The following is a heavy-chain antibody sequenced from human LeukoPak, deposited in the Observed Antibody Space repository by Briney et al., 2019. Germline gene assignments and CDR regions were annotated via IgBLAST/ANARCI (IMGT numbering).Heavy chain of an antibody. Sequence: GGSLRLSCAASGFTVSSNYIWVRQAPGKGLEWVSVIYSGGSTYYADSVKGRFTISRDNSKNTLYLQMNSLRTEDTAVYYCARARLHHRCFDLKTSYYFDYWGQGTLVTVSS. J-gene: IGHJ4*02. CDR3: ARARLHHRCFDLKTSYYFDY. D-gene: IGHD3-16*01. CDR1: GFTVSSNY. V-gene: IGHV3-53*01. CDR2: IYSGGST.